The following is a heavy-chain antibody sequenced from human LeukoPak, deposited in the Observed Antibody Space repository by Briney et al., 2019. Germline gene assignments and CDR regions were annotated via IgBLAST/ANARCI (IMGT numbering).Heavy chain of an antibody. D-gene: IGHD3-9*01. Sequence: GRSLRLSCAASGVTLSSYGMHWVRQAPGKGLEWVAVISYDGSNKYYADSVKGRFTISRDNSKNTLYLQMNSLRAKDTAAYYCAKEYYDILAALYYDMDVWGKGTTVTVSS. CDR3: AKEYYDILAALYYDMDV. CDR2: ISYDGSNK. CDR1: GVTLSSYG. V-gene: IGHV3-30*18. J-gene: IGHJ6*04.